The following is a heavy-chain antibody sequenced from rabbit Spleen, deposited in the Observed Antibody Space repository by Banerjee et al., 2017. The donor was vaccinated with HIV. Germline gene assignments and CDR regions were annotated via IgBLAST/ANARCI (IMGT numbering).Heavy chain of an antibody. CDR1: GVSFSSDYY. CDR3: TRDDGSGHYIDGYFNL. CDR2: IYGGDMHST. V-gene: IGHV1S40*01. Sequence: QSLEESGGDLVKPGASLTLTCTASGVSFSSDYYICWVRQAPGKGLEWIACIYGGDMHSTAYASWAKGRFTISKTSSTTVTLQVTSLTAANTATYFCTRDDGSGHYIDGYFNLWGQGTLVTVS. D-gene: IGHD1-1*01. J-gene: IGHJ4*01.